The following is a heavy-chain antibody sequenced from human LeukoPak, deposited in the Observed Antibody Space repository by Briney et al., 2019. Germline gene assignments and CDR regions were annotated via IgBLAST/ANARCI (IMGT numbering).Heavy chain of an antibody. Sequence: SETLSLTCAVYGGSFSGYYWSWIRQPPGKGLEWIGEINHSGSTNYNPSLKSRVTISVDTSKNQFSLKLSSVTAADTAVYYCARHPGIAVARGNWFDPWGQGTLVTVSS. CDR3: ARHPGIAVARGNWFDP. CDR1: GGSFSGYY. D-gene: IGHD6-19*01. CDR2: INHSGST. V-gene: IGHV4-34*01. J-gene: IGHJ5*02.